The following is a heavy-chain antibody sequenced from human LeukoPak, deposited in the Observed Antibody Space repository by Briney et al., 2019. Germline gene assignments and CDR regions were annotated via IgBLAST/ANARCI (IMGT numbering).Heavy chain of an antibody. CDR1: DRSISSYY. D-gene: IGHD2-2*01. Sequence: SETLSLTCTVSDRSISSYYWSWIRQCAGKGLEWIGRINTSGSTNYNPSLTSRVTISIDKSKNQFSLKLSSVTAADTAVYYCARGGFCTSTSCYEFDYWGQGTLVTVSS. CDR2: INTSGST. CDR3: ARGGFCTSTSCYEFDY. J-gene: IGHJ4*02. V-gene: IGHV4-4*07.